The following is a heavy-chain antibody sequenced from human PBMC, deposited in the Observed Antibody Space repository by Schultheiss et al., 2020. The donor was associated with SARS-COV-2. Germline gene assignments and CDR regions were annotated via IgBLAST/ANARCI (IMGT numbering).Heavy chain of an antibody. D-gene: IGHD5-18*01. CDR3: ARGSRRYNFGSPATYYYYYGMDV. Sequence: SETLSLTCTVSGGSISSSSYYWGWIRQPPGKGLEWIGSIYTSGSTNYNPSLKSRVTMSVDTSKNQFSLKLSSVTAADTAVFYCARGSRRYNFGSPATYYYYYGMDVWGQGTTVTVSS. J-gene: IGHJ6*02. V-gene: IGHV4-39*07. CDR2: IYTSGST. CDR1: GGSISSSSYY.